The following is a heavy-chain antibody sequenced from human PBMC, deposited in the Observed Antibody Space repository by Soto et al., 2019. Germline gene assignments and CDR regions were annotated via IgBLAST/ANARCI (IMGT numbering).Heavy chain of an antibody. CDR2: ISYDGSNK. Sequence: QVQLVESGGGVVQPGRSLRLSCAASGFTFSSYGMHWVRQAPGNGLGWVAVISYDGSNKYYADSVKGRFTSSRDHSQHTLYLTMNSLRAEDTAVYDCAKDKVRGVIMGVDYWGQGTLVTVSS. D-gene: IGHD3-10*01. J-gene: IGHJ4*02. V-gene: IGHV3-30*18. CDR1: GFTFSSYG. CDR3: AKDKVRGVIMGVDY.